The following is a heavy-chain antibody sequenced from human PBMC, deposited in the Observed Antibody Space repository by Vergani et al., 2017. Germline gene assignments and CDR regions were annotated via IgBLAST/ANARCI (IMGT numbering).Heavy chain of an antibody. V-gene: IGHV1-18*01. Sequence: QVQLVQSGAEVKKPGASVKVSCKASGYTFTSNGLSWVRQAPGQGLEGMGWISAYNGNTNYAQKLQGRVTMTTDTSPSTAYMELRSLRSEDTAVYYCAIVYYYGSGSYYHYWGQGTLVTVSS. CDR2: ISAYNGNT. J-gene: IGHJ4*02. CDR1: GYTFTSNG. D-gene: IGHD3-10*01. CDR3: AIVYYYGSGSYYHY.